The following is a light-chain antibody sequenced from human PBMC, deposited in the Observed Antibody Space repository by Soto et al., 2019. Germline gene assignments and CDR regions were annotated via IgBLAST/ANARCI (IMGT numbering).Light chain of an antibody. CDR1: SSSVGFDY. J-gene: IGLJ2*01. V-gene: IGLV1-47*01. Sequence: QPVLTQPPSASETPGQRVTISCSGSSSSVGFDYVDWYQHVPGAAPKLLIYRNNLRPPGVPDRFSGSKSGTSASLAISGLRTEDEAVYYCATRDDSLFVVFGGGTKVTVL. CDR2: RNN. CDR3: ATRDDSLFVV.